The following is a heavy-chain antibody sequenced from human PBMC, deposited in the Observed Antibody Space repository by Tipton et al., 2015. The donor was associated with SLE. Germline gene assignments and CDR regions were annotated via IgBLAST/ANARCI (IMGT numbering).Heavy chain of an antibody. J-gene: IGHJ4*02. V-gene: IGHV4-39*01. D-gene: IGHD6-19*01. CDR1: GGSISSSSYY. CDR3: ARGIAVAGTDY. Sequence: LRLSCTVSGGSISSSSYYWGWIRQPPGKGLEWIGSIYYSGSTYYNPSLKSRVTISVDTSKNQFSLRLSSVTAADTAVYYCARGIAVAGTDYWGQGTLVTVSS. CDR2: IYYSGST.